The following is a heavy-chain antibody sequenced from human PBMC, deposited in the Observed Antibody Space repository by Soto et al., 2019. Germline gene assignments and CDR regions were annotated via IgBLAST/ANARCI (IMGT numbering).Heavy chain of an antibody. Sequence: SVKVSCKASGYTFTGYYMHWVRQAPGQGLEWMGWINPNSGGTNYEQKLQGWVTMTRDTSISTAYMELSRLRSDDTAVYYCARDAGDYGASGVDYWGQGTLVTVSS. V-gene: IGHV1-2*04. J-gene: IGHJ4*02. CDR2: INPNSGGT. D-gene: IGHD4-17*01. CDR1: GYTFTGYY. CDR3: ARDAGDYGASGVDY.